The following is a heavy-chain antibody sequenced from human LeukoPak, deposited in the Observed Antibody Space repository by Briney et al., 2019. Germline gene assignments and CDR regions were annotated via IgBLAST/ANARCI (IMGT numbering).Heavy chain of an antibody. J-gene: IGHJ6*03. D-gene: IGHD6-13*01. V-gene: IGHV3-48*04. CDR1: EFTFVRYA. CDR3: VRDPSYGSSWYYYMDV. Sequence: LGGSLRLSRAASEFTFVRYAMNWVRQAPGRGVEWVSYIRSRRFKICYADSVKGRCTISRDNSKNSLYLQMDSLRVEDTAVYYCVRDPSYGSSWYYYMDVWGKGTTVTVSS. CDR2: IRSRRFKI.